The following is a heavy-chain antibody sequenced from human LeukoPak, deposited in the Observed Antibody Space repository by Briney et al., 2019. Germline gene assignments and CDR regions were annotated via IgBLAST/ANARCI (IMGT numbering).Heavy chain of an antibody. Sequence: SVKVSCKASGGTFSSYAISWVRQAPGQGLEWMGGIIPISGTANYAQKFQGRVTITADESTSTAYLELSSLTSEDTAVYYCARVVLGRRWLQTSYYYGMDVWGQGTTVTVSS. J-gene: IGHJ6*02. CDR3: ARVVLGRRWLQTSYYYGMDV. V-gene: IGHV1-69*13. D-gene: IGHD5-24*01. CDR2: IIPISGTA. CDR1: GGTFSSYA.